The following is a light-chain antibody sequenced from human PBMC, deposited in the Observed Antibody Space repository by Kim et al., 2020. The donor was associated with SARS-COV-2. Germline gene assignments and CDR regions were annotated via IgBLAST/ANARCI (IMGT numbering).Light chain of an antibody. CDR1: SSDVGAYDF. CDR2: DVN. V-gene: IGLV2-14*04. J-gene: IGLJ1*01. Sequence: PGQSITISCTGTSSDVGAYDFVSWYQQHPGKAHKLMIYDVNRRPSGVSNRFSGSKSGNTASLTISGLQAEDEADYYCSSYRGSSTVFGTGTKVTVL. CDR3: SSYRGSSTV.